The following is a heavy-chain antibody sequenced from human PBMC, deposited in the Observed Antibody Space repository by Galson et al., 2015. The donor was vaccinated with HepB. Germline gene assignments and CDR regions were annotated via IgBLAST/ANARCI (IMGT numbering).Heavy chain of an antibody. Sequence: SLRLSCAASGFTFSSYAMSWVRQAPGKGLEWVSAISGSGGSTYYADSVKGRFTISRDNSKNTLYLQMNSLRAEDTAVYYCAKNLEYYYDSSGYPNWGQGTLVTVSS. V-gene: IGHV3-23*01. D-gene: IGHD3-22*01. J-gene: IGHJ4*02. CDR3: AKNLEYYYDSSGYPN. CDR2: ISGSGGST. CDR1: GFTFSSYA.